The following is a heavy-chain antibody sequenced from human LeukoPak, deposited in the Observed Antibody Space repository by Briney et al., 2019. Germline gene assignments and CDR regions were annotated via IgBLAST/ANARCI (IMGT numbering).Heavy chain of an antibody. D-gene: IGHD3-3*01. V-gene: IGHV4-31*03. CDR1: GASISSGPYY. CDR2: IYYSGST. Sequence: PSQTLSLTCTVSGASISSGPYYWSWIRQHPGKGLEWIGFIYYSGSTYYSPSLKSRVTISEDTSKNQFSLKLSSVTAADTAVYCCAREFWSGSYSDKWGQGTLVTVSS. CDR3: AREFWSGSYSDK. J-gene: IGHJ4*02.